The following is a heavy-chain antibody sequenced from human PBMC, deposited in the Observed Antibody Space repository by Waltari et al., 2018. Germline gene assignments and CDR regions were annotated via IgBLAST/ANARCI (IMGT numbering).Heavy chain of an antibody. Sequence: QLQLQESGPGLVKASETLSLTCTVSGDSISSSSYYWGWVRQPPGQGLEWIGNRQYSGGTFYNPSLKSRVTISGDTSKSQFSLKLSSVTAADTSMYYCVRHARTTSGGKHFDHWGQGMLVTVSP. CDR1: GDSISSSSYY. CDR2: RQYSGGT. J-gene: IGHJ4*02. CDR3: VRHARTTSGGKHFDH. D-gene: IGHD2-15*01. V-gene: IGHV4-39*01.